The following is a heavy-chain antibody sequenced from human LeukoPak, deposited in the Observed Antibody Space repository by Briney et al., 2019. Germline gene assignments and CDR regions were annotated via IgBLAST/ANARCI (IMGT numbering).Heavy chain of an antibody. Sequence: GGSLRLSCAASGFTFSSYSMTWVRQAPGKGLEWVSSISSSSSYIYYADPVKGRFTISRDNAKNSLYLQMNSLRAEDTAVYYCARVTGLAAAGDHFDYWGQGTLVTVSS. J-gene: IGHJ4*02. CDR3: ARVTGLAAAGDHFDY. D-gene: IGHD6-13*01. CDR2: ISSSSSYI. CDR1: GFTFSSYS. V-gene: IGHV3-21*01.